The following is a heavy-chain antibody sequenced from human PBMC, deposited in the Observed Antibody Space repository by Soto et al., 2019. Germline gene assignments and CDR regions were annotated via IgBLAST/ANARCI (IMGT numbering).Heavy chain of an antibody. D-gene: IGHD3-3*01. V-gene: IGHV4-39*01. CDR2: VYYSGET. CDR1: GGPTSISSYY. J-gene: IGHJ4*02. Sequence: QVQLQESGPGLVKPSDTLSLSCTVSGGPTSISSYYWAWIRQPPGKGLEWIASVYYSGETYYHPSLKSRLSISVDTSNNQFSLKMTSLTAADTAVYYCARFKVFGVLRFDFDSWGQGTPVTVSP. CDR3: ARFKVFGVLRFDFDS.